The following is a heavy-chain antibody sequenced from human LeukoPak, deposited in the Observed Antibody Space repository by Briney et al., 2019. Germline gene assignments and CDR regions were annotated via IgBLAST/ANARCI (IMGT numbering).Heavy chain of an antibody. CDR1: GGSFSGYY. CDR2: INHSGST. D-gene: IGHD1-1*01. Sequence: SETLSLTCAVYGGSFSGYYWSWIRQPPGKGLEWIGEINHSGSTNYNPSLKSRVTISVDTSKNQLSLKLSSLTAADTAVYYCARGPTISETGYFDYWGQGTLVTVSS. J-gene: IGHJ4*03. CDR3: ARGPTISETGYFDY. V-gene: IGHV4-34*01.